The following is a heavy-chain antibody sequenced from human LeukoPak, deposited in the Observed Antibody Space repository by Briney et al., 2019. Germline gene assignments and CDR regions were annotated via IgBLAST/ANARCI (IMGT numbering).Heavy chain of an antibody. CDR1: GYTLTELS. CDR3: ATDLPASIAAAGRPKPSFQH. V-gene: IGHV1-24*01. CDR2: FDPEDGET. Sequence: GASVKVSCKVSGYTLTELSMHWVRQAPGKGLEWMGGFDPEDGETIYAQKFQGRVTMTEDTSTDTAYMELSSLRSEDTAVYYCATDLPASIAAAGRPKPSFQHWGQGTLVTVSS. J-gene: IGHJ1*01. D-gene: IGHD6-13*01.